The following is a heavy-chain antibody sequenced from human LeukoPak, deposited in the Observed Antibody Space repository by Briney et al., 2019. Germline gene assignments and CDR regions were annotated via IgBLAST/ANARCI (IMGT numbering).Heavy chain of an antibody. CDR2: IYTSGST. D-gene: IGHD2-8*01. V-gene: IGHV4-61*02. CDR3: ARDGTYCTNGVCYANRFDP. J-gene: IGHJ5*02. CDR1: GGSISSGGYY. Sequence: SETLSLTCTVSGGSISSGGYYWSWIRQHPGKGLEWIGRIYTSGSTNYNPSLKSRVTMSVDTSKNQFSLKLSSVTAADTAVYYCARDGTYCTNGVCYANRFDPWGQGTLVTVSS.